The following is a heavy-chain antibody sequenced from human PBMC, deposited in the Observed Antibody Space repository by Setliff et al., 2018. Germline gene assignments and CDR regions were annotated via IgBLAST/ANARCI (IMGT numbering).Heavy chain of an antibody. D-gene: IGHD6-19*01. V-gene: IGHV1-18*01. CDR2: VSTYNSDT. Sequence: ASVKVSCKASGHSFSSFSITWVRQATGQGLEWMGWVSTYNSDTKYVQNFRGRVTMTTDMSTSTVYMELRTLMSDITAVYYCAKRPVALAGYRKGAFDIWGQGTMVTVSS. CDR1: GHSFSSFS. J-gene: IGHJ3*02. CDR3: AKRPVALAGYRKGAFDI.